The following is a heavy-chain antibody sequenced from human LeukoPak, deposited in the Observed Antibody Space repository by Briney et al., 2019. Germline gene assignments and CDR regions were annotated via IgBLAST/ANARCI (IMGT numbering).Heavy chain of an antibody. Sequence: PSGTLSLTCAVYGGSFSGYYWSWIRQPPGKGLEWIGEINHSGSTNYNPSLKSRVTISVDTSKNQFSLKLSSVTAADTAVYYCARRFSGIAAAGAGGYYFDYWGQGTLVTVSS. CDR3: ARRFSGIAAAGAGGYYFDY. CDR1: GGSFSGYY. J-gene: IGHJ4*02. D-gene: IGHD6-13*01. V-gene: IGHV4-34*01. CDR2: INHSGST.